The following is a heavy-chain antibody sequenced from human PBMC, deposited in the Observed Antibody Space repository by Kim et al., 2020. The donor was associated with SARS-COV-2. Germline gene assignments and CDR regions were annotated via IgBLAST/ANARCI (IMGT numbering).Heavy chain of an antibody. Sequence: GGSLRLSCAASGFTFSSYSMNWVRQAPGKGLEWVSSISSSSSYIYYADSVKGRFTISRDNAKNSLYLQMNSLRAEDTAVYYCASGGMGYCSSTSCYLDYWGQGTLVTVSS. D-gene: IGHD2-2*01. CDR3: ASGGMGYCSSTSCYLDY. CDR1: GFTFSSYS. J-gene: IGHJ4*02. V-gene: IGHV3-21*01. CDR2: ISSSSSYI.